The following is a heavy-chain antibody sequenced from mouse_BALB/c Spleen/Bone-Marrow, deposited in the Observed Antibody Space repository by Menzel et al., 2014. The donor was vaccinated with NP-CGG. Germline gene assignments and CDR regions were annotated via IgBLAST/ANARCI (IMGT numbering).Heavy chain of an antibody. D-gene: IGHD1-2*01. Sequence: EVKVVESGGGLVQPGGSLKLSCAASGFDFSTFWKSWVRQAPGKGLEWIGEINPDRSTINYRPSLKDKFIISRDNAKNTLYLLLSKVRSEDTALYYCARLHYYGYGAYWGQGTLVTVS. CDR3: ARLHYYGYGAY. CDR2: INPDRSTI. CDR1: GFDFSTFW. V-gene: IGHV4-1*02. J-gene: IGHJ3*01.